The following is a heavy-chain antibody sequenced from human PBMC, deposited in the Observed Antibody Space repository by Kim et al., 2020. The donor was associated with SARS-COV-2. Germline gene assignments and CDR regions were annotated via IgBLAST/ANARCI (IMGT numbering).Heavy chain of an antibody. J-gene: IGHJ6*02. CDR2: INSDGSST. Sequence: GGSLRLSCAASGFTFSSYWMHWVRQAPGKGLVWVSRINSDGSSTSYADSVKGRFTISRDNAKNTLYLQMNSLRAEDTAVYYCARDLEYSSSWYYYYYGMDVWGQGTTVTVSS. D-gene: IGHD6-13*01. CDR3: ARDLEYSSSWYYYYYGMDV. CDR1: GFTFSSYW. V-gene: IGHV3-74*01.